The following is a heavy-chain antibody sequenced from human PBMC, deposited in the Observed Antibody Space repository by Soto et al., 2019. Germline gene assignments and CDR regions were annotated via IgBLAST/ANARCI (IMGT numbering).Heavy chain of an antibody. CDR2: ISSSSSTI. D-gene: IGHD3-10*01. CDR1: GFTFSSYS. Sequence: GGSLRLSCAASGFTFSSYSMNWVRQAPGKGLEWVSYISSSSSTIYYADSVKGRFTISRDNAKNSLYLQMNSLRAEDTAVYYCARDRGLNWFDPWGQGTLVTVSS. J-gene: IGHJ5*02. V-gene: IGHV3-48*01. CDR3: ARDRGLNWFDP.